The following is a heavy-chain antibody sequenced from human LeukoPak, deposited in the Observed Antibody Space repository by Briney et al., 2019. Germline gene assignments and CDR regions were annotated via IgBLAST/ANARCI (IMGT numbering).Heavy chain of an antibody. CDR3: ARERVRARQVLLWFGMNNWFDP. CDR1: GFTFSDYY. V-gene: IGHV3-11*04. Sequence: GGSLRLSCAASGFTFSDYYMSWIRQAPGKGLEWVSYISGSGSTIYYADSVKGRFTISRDNAKNSLYLQMNSLRAEDTAVYYCARERVRARQVLLWFGMNNWFDPWGQGTLVTVSS. D-gene: IGHD3-10*01. J-gene: IGHJ5*02. CDR2: ISGSGSTI.